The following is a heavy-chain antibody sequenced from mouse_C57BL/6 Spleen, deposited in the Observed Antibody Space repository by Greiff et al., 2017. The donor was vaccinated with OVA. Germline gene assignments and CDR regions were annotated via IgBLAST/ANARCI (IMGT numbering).Heavy chain of an antibody. CDR1: GYTFTDYE. Sequence: VQLKESGAELVRPGASVTLSCKASGYTFTDYEMHWVKQTPVHGLEWIGAIDPETGGTAYNQKFKGKAILTADKSSSTAYMELRSLTSEDSAVYYCTRPLSTVVATGYFDVWGTGTTVTVAS. J-gene: IGHJ1*03. CDR3: TRPLSTVVATGYFDV. D-gene: IGHD1-1*01. CDR2: IDPETGGT. V-gene: IGHV1-15*01.